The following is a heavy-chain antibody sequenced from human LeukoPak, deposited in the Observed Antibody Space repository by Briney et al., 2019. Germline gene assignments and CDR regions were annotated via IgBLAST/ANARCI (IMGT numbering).Heavy chain of an antibody. CDR2: ISAYNGNT. CDR1: GYTFTSYG. V-gene: IGHV1-18*01. CDR3: ARVWYGWPIAY. J-gene: IGHJ4*02. Sequence: RASVKVSCKAFGYTFTSYGISWVRQAPGQGLEWMGWISAYNGNTNYAQKLQGRVTMTTDTSTSTAYMELRSLRSDDTAVYYCARVWYGWPIAYWGQGTLVTVSS. D-gene: IGHD2-8*02.